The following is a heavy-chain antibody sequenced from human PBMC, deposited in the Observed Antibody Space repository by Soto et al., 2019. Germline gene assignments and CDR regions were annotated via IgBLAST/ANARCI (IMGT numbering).Heavy chain of an antibody. D-gene: IGHD3-10*01. V-gene: IGHV3-11*01. Sequence: KPGGSLRLSCAASGFTFSDYYMSWIRQAPGKGLEWVSYISSSGSTIYYADSVKGRFTISRDNAKNSLYLQMNSLRAEDTAVYYCARDPGSGSTPSHYYYGMDVWGQGTTVTVSS. CDR2: ISSSGSTI. CDR1: GFTFSDYY. J-gene: IGHJ6*02. CDR3: ARDPGSGSTPSHYYYGMDV.